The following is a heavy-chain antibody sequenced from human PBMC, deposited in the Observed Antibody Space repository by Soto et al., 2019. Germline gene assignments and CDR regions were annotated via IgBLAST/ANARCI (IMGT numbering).Heavy chain of an antibody. J-gene: IGHJ4*02. CDR2: ISYDGSNK. D-gene: IGHD3-10*01. CDR1: GFTFSSYG. V-gene: IGHV3-30*18. Sequence: QVQLVESGGGVVQPGRSLRLSCAASGFTFSSYGMHWVRQAPGKGLEWVAVISYDGSNKYYADSVKGRFTISRDNSKNTLYLQMNSLRAEDTAVYYCAKEQTVLWFGEGSFDYWGQGTLVTVSS. CDR3: AKEQTVLWFGEGSFDY.